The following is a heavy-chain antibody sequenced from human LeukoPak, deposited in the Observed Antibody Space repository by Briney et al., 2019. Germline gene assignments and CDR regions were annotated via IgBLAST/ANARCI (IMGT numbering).Heavy chain of an antibody. CDR2: IPYSGNA. V-gene: IGHV4-39*01. CDR3: ARYPYSGISGWQAFDY. D-gene: IGHD5-12*01. CDR1: GGSVSSSSYY. Sequence: SATLSLTCTVSGGSVSSSSYYWGWIRQPPGQGLEWIPTIPYSGNAYYSPSLKSRVTISVDSSKNQFSLKVSSVTAADTAVYYCARYPYSGISGWQAFDYWGQGTLVTVSS. J-gene: IGHJ4*02.